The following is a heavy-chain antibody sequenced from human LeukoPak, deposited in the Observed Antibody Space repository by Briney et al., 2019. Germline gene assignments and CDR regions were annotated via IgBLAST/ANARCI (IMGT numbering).Heavy chain of an antibody. J-gene: IGHJ6*03. V-gene: IGHV4-59*01. CDR3: ARDSSSWAGHYYYMDV. CDR2: IYYSGST. D-gene: IGHD6-13*01. Sequence: PSETLSLTCTVSGGSISSYYWSWIRQPPGKGLEWIGYIYYSGSTNYNPSLKSRVTISVDTSKNQFSPKLSSVTAADTAVYYCARDSSSWAGHYYYMDVWGKGTTVTVSS. CDR1: GGSISSYY.